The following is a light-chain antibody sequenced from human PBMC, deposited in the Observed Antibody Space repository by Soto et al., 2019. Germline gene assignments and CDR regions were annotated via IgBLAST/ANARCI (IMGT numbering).Light chain of an antibody. CDR3: QQYDNVPFP. J-gene: IGKJ5*01. V-gene: IGKV1-33*01. CDR1: QDITNY. Sequence: DIQMTQSPSSLSASVGDRVTIICQASQDITNYLNWYQQKPGKAPKLLIYEASNLETGVPSRFSGSGSGTHVSFTISSLQPEDIATYYCQQYDNVPFPFGHGTRLEMK. CDR2: EAS.